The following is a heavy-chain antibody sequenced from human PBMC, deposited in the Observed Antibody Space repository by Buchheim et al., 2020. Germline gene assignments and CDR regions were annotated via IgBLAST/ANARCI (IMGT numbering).Heavy chain of an antibody. J-gene: IGHJ4*02. Sequence: QVQLVESGGGVVQPGRSLRLSCAASGFTFSSYGMHWVRQAPGKGLEWVAVISYDGSNKYYADSVKGRFTISRDNSKNKLDLQMNSLRAEDTAVYYCAKDQRGGSSHFDYWGQGTL. CDR2: ISYDGSNK. D-gene: IGHD3-16*01. V-gene: IGHV3-30*18. CDR3: AKDQRGGSSHFDY. CDR1: GFTFSSYG.